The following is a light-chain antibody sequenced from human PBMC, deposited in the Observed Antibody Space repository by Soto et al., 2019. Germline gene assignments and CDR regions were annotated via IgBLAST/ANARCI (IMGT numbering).Light chain of an antibody. V-gene: IGKV3-15*01. CDR1: QSVSSN. CDR2: GAS. CDR3: QQYNNWPRT. J-gene: IGKJ1*01. Sequence: EIVMTQSPATLSVSPGERATLSCRASQSVSSNLAWYQQKPGQAPRLLIYGASTRATGTPARFSGSGSGTVFTLTISSLQSEDFAVYYCQQYNNWPRTFGQGTKVEIK.